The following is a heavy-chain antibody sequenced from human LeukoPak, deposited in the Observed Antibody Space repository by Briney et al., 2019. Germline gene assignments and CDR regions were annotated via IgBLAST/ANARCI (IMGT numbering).Heavy chain of an antibody. CDR3: ARGPPRGKYYYMDV. CDR2: IGAASDT. V-gene: IGHV3-13*01. D-gene: IGHD1-1*01. CDR1: GLTFSSFV. J-gene: IGHJ6*03. Sequence: GGSLRHSRAASGLTFSSFVMPWFRPPTGQGLEGVSTIGAASDTYYPGSVEGRFTLSRDNAKNSLYLQMNSLAAGDTAVCYCARGPPRGKYYYMDVWGKGDTVTVSS.